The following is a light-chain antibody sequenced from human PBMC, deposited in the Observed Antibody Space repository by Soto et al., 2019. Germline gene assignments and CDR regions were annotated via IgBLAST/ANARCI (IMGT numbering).Light chain of an antibody. CDR3: QQYSDSPPT. J-gene: IGKJ1*01. V-gene: IGKV3-20*01. CDR2: GAS. Sequence: IVLTQSPGTLSLSPGDRATLSCRASQRVSARYLAWFHQKPGQAHRLLIFGASARATGIPDRFSGSGSGTDFTLTIDRLQPEDFAMYYCQQYSDSPPTFGQGTKLEIK. CDR1: QRVSARY.